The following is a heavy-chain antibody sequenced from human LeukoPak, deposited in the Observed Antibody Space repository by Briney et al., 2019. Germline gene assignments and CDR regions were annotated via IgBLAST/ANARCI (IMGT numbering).Heavy chain of an antibody. D-gene: IGHD6-13*01. CDR3: AREGPGARSAAGDY. CDR1: GYTFTGYY. J-gene: IGHJ4*02. Sequence: ASVEVSCKASGYTFTGYYMHWVRQAPGQGLEWMGWINPNSGGTNYAQKFQGRVTMTRDTSISTAYMELSRLRSDDTAVYYCAREGPGARSAAGDYWGQGTLVTVSS. V-gene: IGHV1-2*02. CDR2: INPNSGGT.